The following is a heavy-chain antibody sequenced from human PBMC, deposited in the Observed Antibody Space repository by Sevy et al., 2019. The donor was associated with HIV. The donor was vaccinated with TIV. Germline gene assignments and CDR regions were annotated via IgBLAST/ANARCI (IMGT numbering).Heavy chain of an antibody. V-gene: IGHV3-30*18. CDR2: ISYDGSYK. CDR3: AKGPFGGNDFAS. Sequence: VGSLRLSCAASGFIFSNHGMHWVRQAPGKGLEWVAVISYDGSYKNYGDSVKGRFTISRDNSKNTLYLQMDSLRAEDTAVFYCAKGPFGGNDFASWGQGTLVTVSS. CDR1: GFIFSNHG. D-gene: IGHD2-15*01. J-gene: IGHJ4*02.